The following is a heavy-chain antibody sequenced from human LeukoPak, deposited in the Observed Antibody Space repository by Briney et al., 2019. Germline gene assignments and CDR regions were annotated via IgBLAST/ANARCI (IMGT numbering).Heavy chain of an antibody. CDR1: GFTFSSYD. D-gene: IGHD2-2*01. V-gene: IGHV3-30*02. CDR2: IRFDGSNK. Sequence: GGSLRLSCAASGFTFSSYDIHWVRQAPGKGLEWVAFIRFDGSNKYYADSVKGRFTISRDNSKNILYLQMNSLRAEDTAVYYCARLKLLWSNYFDYWGQGTLVTVSS. CDR3: ARLKLLWSNYFDY. J-gene: IGHJ4*02.